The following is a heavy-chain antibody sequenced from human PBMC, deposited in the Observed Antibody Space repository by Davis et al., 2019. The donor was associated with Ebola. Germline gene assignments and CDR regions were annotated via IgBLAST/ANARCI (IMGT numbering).Heavy chain of an antibody. J-gene: IGHJ5*02. D-gene: IGHD6-6*01. CDR2: IKTDGSST. CDR1: GFTFSSYW. CDR3: AKVPYSIAARNWFDP. Sequence: HTGGSLRLSCAASGFTFSSYWMHWVRQGPGKGLVWVSRIKTDGSSTNYADSVKGRFTISRDNAKNTLYLHMNSLRAEDAAVYYCAKVPYSIAARNWFDPWGQGTLVTVSS. V-gene: IGHV3-74*01.